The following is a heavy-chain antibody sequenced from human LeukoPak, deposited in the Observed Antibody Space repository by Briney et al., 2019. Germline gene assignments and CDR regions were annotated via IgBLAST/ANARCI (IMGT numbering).Heavy chain of an antibody. Sequence: PGRSLRLSCAASGFTFSSYDMHWVRQAPGKGLEWVAVISHDGNDRYYADSVKGRFTVSRDHSKSTLYLQMNSLRAEDMAVYYCAKVMEDSAGYYGNYYYYGMDVWGQGTTVTVSS. CDR3: AKVMEDSAGYYGNYYYYGMDV. J-gene: IGHJ6*02. D-gene: IGHD3-22*01. CDR1: GFTFSSYD. V-gene: IGHV3-30*18. CDR2: ISHDGNDR.